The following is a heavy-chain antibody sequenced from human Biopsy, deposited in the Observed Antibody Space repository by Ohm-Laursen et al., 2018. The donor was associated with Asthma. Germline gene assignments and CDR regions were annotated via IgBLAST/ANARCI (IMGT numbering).Heavy chain of an antibody. CDR1: GAYIGTPDYH. CDR2: VFYSGST. J-gene: IGHJ6*02. D-gene: IGHD4-17*01. Sequence: TLSLTCTVSGAYIGTPDYHWSWIRQSPGKGLEWIGFVFYSGSTHYSRSLERRVSISIDTATNEFSMKLWSVTPADTAVYFCARVVSYGDIYFGIDVWGPGTTVSVS. CDR3: ARVVSYGDIYFGIDV. V-gene: IGHV4-30-4*01.